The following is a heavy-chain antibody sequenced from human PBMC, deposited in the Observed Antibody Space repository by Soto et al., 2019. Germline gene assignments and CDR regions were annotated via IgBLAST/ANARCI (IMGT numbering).Heavy chain of an antibody. V-gene: IGHV1-69*01. CDR1: GGTLSTYA. D-gene: IGHD2-21*02. Sequence: QLQLVQSGAEVRKPGSSVKVSCKASGGTLSTYAVTWVRQGAGQGLEWMGGLMPVLGTTTYAPQFQGRVTITADESTNTAYLEVHSLRSEDTAIYYCARVGTPLVTAGWFDPWGQGTLVTVSS. CDR2: LMPVLGTT. CDR3: ARVGTPLVTAGWFDP. J-gene: IGHJ5*02.